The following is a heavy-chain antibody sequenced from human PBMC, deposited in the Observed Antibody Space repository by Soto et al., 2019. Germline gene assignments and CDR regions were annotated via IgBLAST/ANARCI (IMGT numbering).Heavy chain of an antibody. J-gene: IGHJ6*02. CDR3: ARVEAPLIHSDHYYYGMDV. Sequence: QVHLVESGGGVVRPGRSLRLACEASGFTFSTYGMHWVRQAPGKGLQWVSVIWYDGTNAYYADSVKGRFTISRDNSKNTLYMEMNNLRNEEPAVYYCARVEAPLIHSDHYYYGMDVWGQGTTGTV. CDR2: IWYDGTNA. CDR1: GFTFSTYG. V-gene: IGHV3-33*01. D-gene: IGHD5-18*01.